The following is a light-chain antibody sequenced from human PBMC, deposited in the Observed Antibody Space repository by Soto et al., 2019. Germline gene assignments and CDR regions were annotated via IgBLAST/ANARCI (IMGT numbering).Light chain of an antibody. CDR2: DAS. V-gene: IGKV1-5*01. J-gene: IGKJ2*01. CDR3: QQYNSNSKYT. CDR1: QIISSL. Sequence: DIQMTHSPSTLSASVGYRVTITCLASQIISSLLAWYLQRPGKAPNLLIYDASSLESGVPSRFSGSGSGTEFTLTISSLQPDDFATYYCQQYNSNSKYTFGQGTKVDI.